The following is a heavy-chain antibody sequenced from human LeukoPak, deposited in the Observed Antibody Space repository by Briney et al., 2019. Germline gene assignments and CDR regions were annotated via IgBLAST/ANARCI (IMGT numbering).Heavy chain of an antibody. CDR2: IKPDGSGK. V-gene: IGHV3-7*01. J-gene: IGHJ3*02. CDR3: ARGEAGAFDI. D-gene: IGHD1-26*01. CDR1: GFIFSSYA. Sequence: GGSLRLSCAASGFIFSSYAMSWVRQAPGKGLEWVANIKPDGSGKYYVDSVKGRFTISRDNARSSLYVQMNSLRVEESAVYYCARGEAGAFDIWGQGTMVIVSP.